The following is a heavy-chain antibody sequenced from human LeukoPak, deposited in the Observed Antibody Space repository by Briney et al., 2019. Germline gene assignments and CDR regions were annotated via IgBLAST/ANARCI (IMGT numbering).Heavy chain of an antibody. CDR3: ATVLGLPPGWFDR. CDR2: FDPEDGET. J-gene: IGHJ5*02. CDR1: GYTLTELS. V-gene: IGHV1-24*01. D-gene: IGHD4-11*01. Sequence: GASVKVSCKVSGYTLTELSMHWVGPAPGKGLEWMGGFDPEDGETIYAQKFQGRVTMTEDTSTDTAYMELSSLRSEDTAVYYCATVLGLPPGWFDRWGQGTLVTVSS.